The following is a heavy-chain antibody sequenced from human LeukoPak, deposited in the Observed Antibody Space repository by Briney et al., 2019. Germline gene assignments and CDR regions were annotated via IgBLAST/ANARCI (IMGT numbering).Heavy chain of an antibody. J-gene: IGHJ4*02. CDR1: GFTFSSYE. V-gene: IGHV3-48*03. CDR2: ISSSGSTI. Sequence: GGSLRLSCAASGFTFSSYEMNWVRQAPGKGLEWVSYISSSGSTIYYADSVKGRFTISRDNAKNSLYLQMNSLRAEDTAVYYCARVLARCSGGSCYSGLYYFDYWGQGSLVTVSS. CDR3: ARVLARCSGGSCYSGLYYFDY. D-gene: IGHD2-15*01.